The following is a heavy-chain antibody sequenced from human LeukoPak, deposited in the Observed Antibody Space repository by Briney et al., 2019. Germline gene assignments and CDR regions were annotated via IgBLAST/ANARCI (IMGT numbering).Heavy chain of an antibody. D-gene: IGHD5-18*01. Sequence: SETLSLTCTVSGGSISSHYWSWIRQPPGKGLEWIGYIYYSGSTNYNPSLKSRVTISVDMSKNQFSLKLSSVTAADTAVYYCARVDTAMAPFDYWGQGTLVTVSS. CDR3: ARVDTAMAPFDY. CDR1: GGSISSHY. CDR2: IYYSGST. V-gene: IGHV4-59*11. J-gene: IGHJ4*02.